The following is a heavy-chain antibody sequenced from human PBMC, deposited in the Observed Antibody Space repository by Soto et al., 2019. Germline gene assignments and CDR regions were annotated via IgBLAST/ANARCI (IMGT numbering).Heavy chain of an antibody. Sequence: QVQLVESGGGVVQPGRSLRLSCAASGFTFSSYAMHWVRQAPGKGLEWVAVISYDGSNKYYADSVKGRFTISGDNSKNTLELQMTSLRAEDTAVYYCARDPDYDFWGHFDYWGQGTLVTVSS. J-gene: IGHJ4*02. D-gene: IGHD3-3*01. CDR3: ARDPDYDFWGHFDY. CDR1: GFTFSSYA. V-gene: IGHV3-30-3*01. CDR2: ISYDGSNK.